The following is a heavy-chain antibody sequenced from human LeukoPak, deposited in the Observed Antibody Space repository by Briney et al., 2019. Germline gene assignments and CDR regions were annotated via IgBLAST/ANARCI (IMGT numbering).Heavy chain of an antibody. Sequence: GGSLRLSCAASGFTFSGYAMHWVCQAPGKGLEWVAVISYDGSNKYYADSVKGRFTISRDNSKNTLYLQMNSLRAEDTAVYYCAREGRKYYDSSEKYYFDYWGQGTLVTVSS. D-gene: IGHD3-22*01. CDR1: GFTFSGYA. CDR2: ISYDGSNK. J-gene: IGHJ4*02. CDR3: AREGRKYYDSSEKYYFDY. V-gene: IGHV3-30*01.